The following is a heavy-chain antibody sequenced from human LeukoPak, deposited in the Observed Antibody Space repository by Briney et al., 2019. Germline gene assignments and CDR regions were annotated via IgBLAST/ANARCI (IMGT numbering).Heavy chain of an antibody. CDR2: IRQDGSEK. CDR1: GFTFSSYW. CDR3: ARDLAGPPQEAFDI. J-gene: IGHJ3*02. Sequence: VGSLRLSCAAPGFTFSSYWMSWVRQAPGKGLEWVANIRQDGSEKYYVDSVRGRFTISRDNAENSLFLQMNSLRAEDTAVYYCARDLAGPPQEAFDIWGQGTMVTVS. V-gene: IGHV3-7*01.